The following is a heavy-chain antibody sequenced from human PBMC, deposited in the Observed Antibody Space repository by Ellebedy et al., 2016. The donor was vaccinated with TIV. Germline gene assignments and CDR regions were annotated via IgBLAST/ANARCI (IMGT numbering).Heavy chain of an antibody. CDR1: GFTFSNFA. V-gene: IGHV3-23*01. Sequence: AGSLRLSXAASGFTFSNFAMTWVRQAPGKGLEWVSAITGSGRSTNYADSVKGRFSISRDNFNNTLYLQMNSLRVDDTAIYYCDLGMDFWGQGILVTVSS. J-gene: IGHJ4*02. CDR2: ITGSGRST. CDR3: DLGMDF.